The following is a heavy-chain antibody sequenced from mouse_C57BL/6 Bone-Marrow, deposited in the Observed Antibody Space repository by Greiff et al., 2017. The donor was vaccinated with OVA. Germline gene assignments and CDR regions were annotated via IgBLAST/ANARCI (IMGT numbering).Heavy chain of an antibody. D-gene: IGHD3-3*01. J-gene: IGHJ3*01. Sequence: EVKLQESGPGLVKPSQSLSLTCSVTGYSITSGYYWNWIRQFPGNKLEWMGYISYDGSNNYNPSLKNRISITRDTSKNQFFLKLNSVTTEDTATYYCARGKLTGFAYWGQGTLVTVSA. CDR1: GYSITSGYY. V-gene: IGHV3-6*01. CDR2: ISYDGSN. CDR3: ARGKLTGFAY.